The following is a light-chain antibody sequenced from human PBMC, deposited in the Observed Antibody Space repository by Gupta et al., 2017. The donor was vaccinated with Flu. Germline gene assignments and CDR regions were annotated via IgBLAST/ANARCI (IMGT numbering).Light chain of an antibody. CDR3: QQRDSTTRFS. J-gene: IGKJ2*03. CDR2: TAI. Sequence: DIQMTQSPSSLSASVGDTVTITCRASQNINSVLNWYQQKLGKAPKLLIYTAISLQSGVPSRFSGSGCGTEFTLTITSRQPEDFATYYCQQRDSTTRFSFGQGTKLEI. CDR1: QNINSV. V-gene: IGKV1-39*01.